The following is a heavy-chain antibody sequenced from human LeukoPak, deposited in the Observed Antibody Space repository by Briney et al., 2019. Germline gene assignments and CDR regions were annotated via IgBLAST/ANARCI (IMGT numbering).Heavy chain of an antibody. D-gene: IGHD3-22*01. Sequence: ASVKVSCKASGYTFTGYYMHWVRQAPGQGLERMGWTNPNSGGTNYAQKFQGRVTMTRDTSISTAYMELSRLRSDDTAVYYCARDLVYYDSSGYPDYWGQGTLVTVSS. CDR2: TNPNSGGT. CDR1: GYTFTGYY. V-gene: IGHV1-2*02. CDR3: ARDLVYYDSSGYPDY. J-gene: IGHJ4*02.